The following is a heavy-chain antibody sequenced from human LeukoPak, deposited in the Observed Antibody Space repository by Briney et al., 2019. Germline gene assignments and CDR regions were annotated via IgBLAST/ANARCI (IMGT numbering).Heavy chain of an antibody. V-gene: IGHV3-53*01. CDR2: IYSGGST. CDR1: RFTFSNHY. CDR3: AREEYQLLSGYYYYYMDV. J-gene: IGHJ6*03. D-gene: IGHD2-2*01. Sequence: GGSLRLSCVASRFTFSNHYMSWVRQAPGKGLEWVSVIYSGGSTYYADSVKGRFTISRDNSKNTLYLQMNSLRAEDTAVYYCAREEYQLLSGYYYYYMDVWGKGTTVTVSS.